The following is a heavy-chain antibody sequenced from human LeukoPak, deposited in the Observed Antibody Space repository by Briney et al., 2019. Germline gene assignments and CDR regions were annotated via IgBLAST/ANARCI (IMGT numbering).Heavy chain of an antibody. V-gene: IGHV4-34*01. D-gene: IGHD3-22*01. CDR1: GGSFSGYY. J-gene: IGHJ4*02. CDR2: INHSGST. CDR3: ARAGLVVIISRFDY. Sequence: SETLSLTCAVYGGSFSGYYWSWIRQPPGKGLEWIGEINHSGSTNYNPSLKSRVTISVDTSKNQFSLKLSSVTAADTAVYYCARAGLVVIISRFDYWGQGTLVTVSS.